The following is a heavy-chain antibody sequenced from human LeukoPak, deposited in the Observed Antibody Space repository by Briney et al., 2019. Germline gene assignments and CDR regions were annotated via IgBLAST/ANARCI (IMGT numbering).Heavy chain of an antibody. CDR1: GFTFSSYE. CDR3: ARDKKSGESSEIDY. V-gene: IGHV3-74*03. J-gene: IGHJ4*02. Sequence: GGSLRLSCAASGFTFSSYEMNWVRQAPGKGLVWVSRINRDGSATKYADSVKGRFTVSRDNAKNTLNLQMSSLRAEDTAVYYCARDKKSGESSEIDYWGQGTLVTVSS. CDR2: INRDGSAT. D-gene: IGHD3-10*01.